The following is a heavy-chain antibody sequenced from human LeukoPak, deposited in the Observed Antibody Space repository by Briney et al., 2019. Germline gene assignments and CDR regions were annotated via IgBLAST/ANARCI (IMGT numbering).Heavy chain of an antibody. V-gene: IGHV3-74*01. J-gene: IGHJ4*02. CDR3: ARVATYYDSSGYNSGYFDY. CDR2: INTDGSST. Sequence: VGSLRLSCAASGFTFSSYWMHWVRQAPGKGLVWVSRINTDGSSTTYADSVKGRFTISRDNAKNTLYLQMDSLRAEDTAVYYCARVATYYDSSGYNSGYFDYWGQGTLVTVSS. CDR1: GFTFSSYW. D-gene: IGHD3-22*01.